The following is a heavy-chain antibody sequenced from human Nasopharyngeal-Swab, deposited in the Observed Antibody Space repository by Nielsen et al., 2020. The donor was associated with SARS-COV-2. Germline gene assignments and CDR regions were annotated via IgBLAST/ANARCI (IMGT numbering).Heavy chain of an antibody. CDR1: GFTSSNAW. V-gene: IGHV3-15*01. D-gene: IGHD3-10*01. Sequence: GESLKISCAASGFTSSNAWMSWVRQAPGKGLEWVGRIKSKTDGGTTDYAAPVKGRFTISRDDSKNTLYLQMNSLKTEDTAVYYCTTEGARYYYGSGSYGAGDYWGQGTLVTVSS. J-gene: IGHJ4*02. CDR2: IKSKTDGGTT. CDR3: TTEGARYYYGSGSYGAGDY.